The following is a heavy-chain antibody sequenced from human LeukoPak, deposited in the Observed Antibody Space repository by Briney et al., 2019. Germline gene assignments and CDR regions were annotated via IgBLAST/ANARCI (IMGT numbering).Heavy chain of an antibody. V-gene: IGHV1-2*03. CDR1: GYTFTSYY. J-gene: IGHJ4*02. CDR2: SDPKSGAT. D-gene: IGHD3-10*01. Sequence: LGASVKVSCKTSGYTFTSYYIYWLRQAPGQRFEWMGWSDPKSGATKYEHFQGRVTMTRDTSISTAYMELSRLTSDDTAVYYCARGNFYDNKGYSPELRYWGQGTLVTVSS. CDR3: ARGNFYDNKGYSPELRY.